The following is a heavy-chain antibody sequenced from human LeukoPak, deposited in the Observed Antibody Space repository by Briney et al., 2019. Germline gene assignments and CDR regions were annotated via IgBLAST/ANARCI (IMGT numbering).Heavy chain of an antibody. Sequence: GGSLRLSCAASGFTFSSYSMNWVRQAPGKGLEWVSSISSSSSYIYYADSVKGRFTISRDNAKNSLYLQMNSLRAEDTAVYYCARDHSYGNAFDIWGQGTMVTVSS. CDR1: GFTFSSYS. CDR2: ISSSSSYI. J-gene: IGHJ3*02. D-gene: IGHD5-18*01. V-gene: IGHV3-21*01. CDR3: ARDHSYGNAFDI.